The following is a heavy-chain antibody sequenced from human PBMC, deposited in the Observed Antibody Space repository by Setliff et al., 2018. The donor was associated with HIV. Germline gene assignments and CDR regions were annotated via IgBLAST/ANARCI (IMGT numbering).Heavy chain of an antibody. CDR1: GGSISTGGYY. Sequence: PSETLSLTCTVSGGSISTGGYYWSWIRQHPGKGLEWIGYIYYSGNTNYNPSLKSRVTISVDTSKNQFSLNLTSVTAADTAVYYCARSKTFYDFWGGYYTHGAFKIWGLGTMVTVSS. D-gene: IGHD3-3*01. V-gene: IGHV4-61*08. CDR3: ARSKTFYDFWGGYYTHGAFKI. J-gene: IGHJ3*02. CDR2: IYYSGNT.